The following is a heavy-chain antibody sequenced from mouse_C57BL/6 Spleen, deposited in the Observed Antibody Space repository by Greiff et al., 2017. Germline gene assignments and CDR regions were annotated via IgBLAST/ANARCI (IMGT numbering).Heavy chain of an antibody. CDR1: GYTFTSYW. V-gene: IGHV1-64*01. CDR3: ARGHYGSSFFDY. CDR2: IHPNSGST. D-gene: IGHD1-1*01. Sequence: VQLQQPGAELVKPGASVKLSCKASGYTFTSYWMHWVKQRPGQGLEWIGMIHPNSGSTNYNEKFKSKATLTVVKSSSTAYMQLSSLTSEDSAVYYCARGHYGSSFFDYWGQGTTLTVSS. J-gene: IGHJ2*01.